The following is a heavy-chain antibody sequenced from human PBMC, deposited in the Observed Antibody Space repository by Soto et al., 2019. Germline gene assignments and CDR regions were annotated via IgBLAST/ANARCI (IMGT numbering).Heavy chain of an antibody. CDR2: IYPGDSDT. J-gene: IGHJ6*02. V-gene: IGHV5-51*01. D-gene: IGHD2-8*01. CDR1: GYRFASYW. Sequence: PGASLKISCQGSGYRFASYWIAWVRQMPGKGLEWMGIIYPGDSDTRYSPSFQGQVTFSVDKSTSTANLQWSSLKASDTAMYYCARQGSNGAYYYYGMDVWGQGTTVTVS. CDR3: ARQGSNGAYYYYGMDV.